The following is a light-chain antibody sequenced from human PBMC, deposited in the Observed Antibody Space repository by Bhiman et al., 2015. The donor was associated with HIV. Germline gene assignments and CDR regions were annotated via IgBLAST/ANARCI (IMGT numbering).Light chain of an antibody. Sequence: SYELTQPPAVSVAPGKTATITCGGNNIESKSVHWYQQKPGQSPVLIIFQDTKRPSGIPERFSGSNSGNTATLTISGTQAMDEADYYCQAWDSSTAVFGTGTKVTVL. CDR1: NIESKS. V-gene: IGLV3-9*01. J-gene: IGLJ1*01. CDR3: QAWDSSTAV. CDR2: QDT.